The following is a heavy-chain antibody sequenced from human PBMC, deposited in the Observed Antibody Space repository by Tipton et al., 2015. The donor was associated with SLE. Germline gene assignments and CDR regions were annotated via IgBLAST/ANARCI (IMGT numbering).Heavy chain of an antibody. Sequence: TLSLTCAVYGGSFSGHYWSWIRQPPGKGLEWIGEINQSGSTNYNPSLKSRLIMSVDASKNQFSLKLSSVTAADAAIYYCAGAVGTAAGLRGYRGQGTLVTVSS. CDR1: GGSFSGHY. D-gene: IGHD6-13*01. J-gene: IGHJ4*02. CDR3: AGAVGTAAGLRGY. CDR2: INQSGST. V-gene: IGHV4-34*01.